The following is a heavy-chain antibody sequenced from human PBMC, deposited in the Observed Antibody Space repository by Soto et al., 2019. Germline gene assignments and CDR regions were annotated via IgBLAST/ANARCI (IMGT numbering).Heavy chain of an antibody. Sequence: SETLSLTCAVYGWSFSGYYWTWIRQPPGTGLEWIGEINHSGSTNYNPSLKSRVTISVDTSKNQFPLKLTSVTAADTAVYYCARDKITGLFDYWGQGTLVTVS. V-gene: IGHV4-34*01. CDR3: ARDKITGLFDY. CDR1: GWSFSGYY. D-gene: IGHD2-8*02. J-gene: IGHJ4*02. CDR2: INHSGST.